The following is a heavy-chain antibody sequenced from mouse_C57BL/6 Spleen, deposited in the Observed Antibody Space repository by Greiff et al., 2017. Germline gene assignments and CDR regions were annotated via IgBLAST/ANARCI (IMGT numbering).Heavy chain of an antibody. CDR2: IYPGDGDT. J-gene: IGHJ2*01. CDR3: AVWGYFDY. Sequence: QVQLQQSGPELVKPGASVKISCKASGYAFSSSWMNWVKQRPGKGLEWIGRIYPGDGDTNYNGKFKGKATLTADKSSSTAYMQLSSLTSEDSAVYFCAVWGYFDYWGQGTTLTVSS. V-gene: IGHV1-82*01. CDR1: GYAFSSSW.